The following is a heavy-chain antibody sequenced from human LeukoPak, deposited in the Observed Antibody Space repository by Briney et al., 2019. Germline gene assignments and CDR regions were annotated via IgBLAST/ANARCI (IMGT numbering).Heavy chain of an antibody. V-gene: IGHV3-23*01. CDR1: GFTFSDYA. Sequence: GGSLRLSCAASGFTFSDYAMSWVRQAPGKGLEWLSVISGGSSGSTYYADSVTGRFTVSRDNSKNTLYLQMNSLRAEDTAVYYCATSGGSYWSWGQGTLVTVSS. CDR3: ATSGGSYWS. D-gene: IGHD1-26*01. J-gene: IGHJ5*02. CDR2: ISGGSSGST.